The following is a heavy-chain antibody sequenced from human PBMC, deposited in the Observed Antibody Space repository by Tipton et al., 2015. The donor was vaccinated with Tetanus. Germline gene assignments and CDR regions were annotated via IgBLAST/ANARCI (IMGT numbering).Heavy chain of an antibody. J-gene: IGHJ4*02. CDR1: DGSFNAYY. Sequence: GLVKPSETLSLTCGVSDGSFNAYYWSWIRQTPGKGLEWIGEVNQSGSTKYNPSFNSRAAISVDTSKSQFSLRVRSVTAADTAVYYCARGRTMSGVVAPFDLWGQGTQVSVSS. V-gene: IGHV4-34*01. CDR2: VNQSGST. CDR3: ARGRTMSGVVAPFDL. D-gene: IGHD3-3*01.